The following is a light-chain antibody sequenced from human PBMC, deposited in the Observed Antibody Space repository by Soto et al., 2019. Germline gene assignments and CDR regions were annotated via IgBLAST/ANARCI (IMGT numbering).Light chain of an antibody. V-gene: IGLV2-14*01. CDR2: DVS. CDR1: SSEVGGYNY. Sequence: QSVLTQPASVSGSARQSITISCTRTSSEVGGYNYVSWYQQHPGKAPKLMIYDVSNRPSGVSNRFSGSKSGNTASLTISGLQAEDEADYYCSSYTSSSTLVVFGGGTKLTVL. CDR3: SSYTSSSTLVV. J-gene: IGLJ2*01.